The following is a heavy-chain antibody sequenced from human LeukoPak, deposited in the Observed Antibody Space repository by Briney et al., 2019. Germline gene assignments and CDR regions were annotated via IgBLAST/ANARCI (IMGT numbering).Heavy chain of an antibody. Sequence: PGGSLRLSCSASGFTFSSYAMHWVRQAPGKGLEYVSAISSNGGSTYYADSVKGRFTISRDNSKNTLYLQMSSLRAEDTAVYYCVKEGGCSSTSCYASNFDYWGQGTLVTVSS. CDR3: VKEGGCSSTSCYASNFDY. V-gene: IGHV3-64D*06. CDR2: ISSNGGST. CDR1: GFTFSSYA. J-gene: IGHJ4*02. D-gene: IGHD2-2*01.